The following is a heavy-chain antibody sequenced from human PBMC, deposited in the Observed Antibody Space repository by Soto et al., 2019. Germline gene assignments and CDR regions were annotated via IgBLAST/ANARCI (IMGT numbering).Heavy chain of an antibody. CDR3: ARDSRRRVREVVITTGGAFDI. D-gene: IGHD3-22*01. J-gene: IGHJ3*02. Sequence: GGSLRLSCAASGFTFSSYAMHWVRQAPGKGLEWVAVISYDGSNKYYGDSVKGRFTISRDISKNTLYLQMNSLRAEDTAVYYCARDSRRRVREVVITTGGAFDIWGQGTMVTVSS. CDR1: GFTFSSYA. CDR2: ISYDGSNK. V-gene: IGHV3-30-3*01.